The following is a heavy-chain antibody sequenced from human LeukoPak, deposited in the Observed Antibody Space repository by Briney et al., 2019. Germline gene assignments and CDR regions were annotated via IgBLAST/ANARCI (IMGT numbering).Heavy chain of an antibody. J-gene: IGHJ6*02. D-gene: IGHD3-10*01. CDR1: GGSISSSSYY. Sequence: SETLSLTCTVSGGSISSSSYYWSWIRQPPGKGLEWIGEINHSGSTNYNPSLKSRVTISVDTSKNQFSLKLSSVTAADTAVYYCARGSYYYGSGTSPRYYYGMDVWGQGTTVTVSS. CDR2: INHSGST. V-gene: IGHV4-39*07. CDR3: ARGSYYYGSGTSPRYYYGMDV.